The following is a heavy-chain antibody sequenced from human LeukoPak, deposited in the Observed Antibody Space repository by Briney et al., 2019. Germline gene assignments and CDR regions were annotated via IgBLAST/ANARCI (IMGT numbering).Heavy chain of an antibody. Sequence: SQTLSLTCAISGDSVSSSTAAWKSIRQSPSRGLELLGRTYYRSKWYSDFAEYVKSRITIDPDTSKNQFSLQLNSVTPDDTAVYFCARGQTYSGRIFDYWGQGTLVTVSS. CDR2: TYYRSKWYS. V-gene: IGHV6-1*01. J-gene: IGHJ4*02. CDR3: ARGQTYSGRIFDY. CDR1: GDSVSSSTAA. D-gene: IGHD1-26*01.